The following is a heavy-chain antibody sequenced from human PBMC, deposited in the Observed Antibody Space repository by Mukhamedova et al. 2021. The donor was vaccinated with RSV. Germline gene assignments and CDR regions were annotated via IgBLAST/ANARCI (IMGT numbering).Heavy chain of an antibody. D-gene: IGHD1-26*01. V-gene: IGHV3-21*01. CDR1: SYS. CDR2: ISSSSSYI. CDR3: ARDPHSGSYYWDYYYGMDV. Sequence: SYSMNWVRQAPGKGLEWVSSISSSSSYIYYADPVTGRFTISRDNAKNSLYLQMNSLRAEDTAAYYCARDPHSGSYYWDYYYGMDV. J-gene: IGHJ6*01.